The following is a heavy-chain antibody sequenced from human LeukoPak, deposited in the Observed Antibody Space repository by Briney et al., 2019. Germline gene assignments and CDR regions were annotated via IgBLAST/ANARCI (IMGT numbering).Heavy chain of an antibody. V-gene: IGHV1-2*02. Sequence: AASVKVSCKASGYTFTGYYMHWVRQAPGQGLEWMGWINPNSGGTNYAQKFQGRVTMTRDTSISTAYMELSRLRSDDTAVYYRARMRYSSRPNHYYYYYMDVWGKGTTVTVSS. CDR2: INPNSGGT. CDR1: GYTFTGYY. CDR3: ARMRYSSRPNHYYYYYMDV. J-gene: IGHJ6*03. D-gene: IGHD6-13*01.